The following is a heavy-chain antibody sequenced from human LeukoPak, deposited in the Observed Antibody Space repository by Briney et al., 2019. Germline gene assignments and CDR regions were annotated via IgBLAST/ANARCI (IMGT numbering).Heavy chain of an antibody. CDR1: GGSISSYY. V-gene: IGHV4-59*08. CDR2: IYYSGST. J-gene: IGHJ5*02. Sequence: SSETLSLTCTVSGGSISSYYWSWIRQPPGKVLEWIGYIYYSGSTNYNPSLKSRVTISVDTSKNQFSLKLSSVTAADTAVYYCASNLSGSRVWFDPWGQGTLVTVSS. CDR3: ASNLSGSRVWFDP. D-gene: IGHD3-10*01.